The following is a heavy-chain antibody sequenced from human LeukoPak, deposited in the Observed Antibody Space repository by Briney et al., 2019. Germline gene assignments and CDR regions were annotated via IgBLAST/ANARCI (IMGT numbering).Heavy chain of an antibody. V-gene: IGHV3-23*01. CDR1: GFTFSSYA. CDR3: AKAFTMIVVVITSDFDY. CDR2: ISGSGGST. J-gene: IGHJ4*02. Sequence: GGSLRLSCAASGFTFSSYAMSWVRQAPGKGLGWVSAISGSGGSTYYADSVKGRFTISRDNSKNTLYLQMNSLRAEDTAVYYCAKAFTMIVVVITSDFDYWGQGTLVTVSS. D-gene: IGHD3-22*01.